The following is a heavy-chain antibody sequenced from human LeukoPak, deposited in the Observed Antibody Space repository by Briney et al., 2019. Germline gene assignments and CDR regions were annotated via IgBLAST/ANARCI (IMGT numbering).Heavy chain of an antibody. V-gene: IGHV3-23*01. CDR3: AKDSRVVVAATDAFDI. Sequence: PGGSLRLSCAASGFTFSSYAMSWVRQAPGKGLEWVSAISGSGGRTHYADSVKGRFTISRDNSKNTLYLQMNSLRAEDTAVHYCAKDSRVVVAATDAFDIWGQGTMVTVSS. D-gene: IGHD2-15*01. CDR2: ISGSGGRT. CDR1: GFTFSSYA. J-gene: IGHJ3*02.